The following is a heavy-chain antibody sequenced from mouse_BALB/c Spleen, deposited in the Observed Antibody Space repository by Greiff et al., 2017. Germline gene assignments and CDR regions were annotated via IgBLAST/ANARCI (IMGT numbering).Heavy chain of an antibody. Sequence: VQRVESGPGLVAPSPSLSITCSVSGFSFTDYGVSWIRQPPGKGLEWLGVIWGGGSTYYNSALKSRLSISKDNSKSQVFLKMNSLQTDDTAMYYCAKHGDDLYWYFDGWGAGTTVTVSS. CDR1: GFSFTDYG. J-gene: IGHJ1*01. CDR2: IWGGGST. V-gene: IGHV2-6-5*01. CDR3: AKHGDDLYWYFDG.